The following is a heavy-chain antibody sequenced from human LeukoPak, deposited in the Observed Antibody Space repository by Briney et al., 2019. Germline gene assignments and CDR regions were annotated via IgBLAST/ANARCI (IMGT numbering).Heavy chain of an antibody. CDR2: ISSRGRST. CDR1: GFLFSSYA. CDR3: AKGRDSGSASFDC. Sequence: GGSLRLSCAASGFLFSSYAMSWVRQAPEKGLEWVSSISSRGRSTYYANSVKGRFTISRDNSKNTLFLQMNSLRAEDPAAYYCAKGRDSGSASFDCWGQGTLVTVSS. D-gene: IGHD3-10*01. V-gene: IGHV3-23*01. J-gene: IGHJ4*02.